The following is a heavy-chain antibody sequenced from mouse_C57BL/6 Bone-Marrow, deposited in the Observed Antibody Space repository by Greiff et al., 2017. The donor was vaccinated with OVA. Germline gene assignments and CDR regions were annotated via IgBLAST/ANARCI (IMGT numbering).Heavy chain of an antibody. J-gene: IGHJ3*01. CDR3: TPIYYYGSPFAY. CDR1: GFNIKDDY. V-gene: IGHV14-4*01. CDR2: IDPENGDT. D-gene: IGHD1-1*01. Sequence: VQLQQSGAELVRPWASVKLSCTASGFNIKDDYMHWVKQRPEQGLEWIGWIDPENGDTEYASKFQGKATITADTSSNTAYLQLSSLTSEDTAVYYCTPIYYYGSPFAYWGQGTLVTVSA.